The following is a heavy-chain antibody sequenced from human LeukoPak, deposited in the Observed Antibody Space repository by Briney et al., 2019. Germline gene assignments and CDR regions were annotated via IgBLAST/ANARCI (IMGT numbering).Heavy chain of an antibody. CDR3: AKDLGPRSFIVVVPAAITFDY. J-gene: IGHJ4*02. CDR1: GFTFSSYA. Sequence: GGSLRLSCAAXGFTFSSYAMSWVRQAPGKGLEWVSAISGSGGSTYYADSVKGRFTISRDNSKNTLYLQMNSLRAEDTAVYYCAKDLGPRSFIVVVPAAITFDYWGQGTLVTVSS. CDR2: ISGSGGST. V-gene: IGHV3-23*01. D-gene: IGHD2-2*01.